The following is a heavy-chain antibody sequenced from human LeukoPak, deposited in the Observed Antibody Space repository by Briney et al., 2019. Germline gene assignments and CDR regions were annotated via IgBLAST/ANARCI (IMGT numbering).Heavy chain of an antibody. Sequence: KTSETLSLTCTVSGGSISSSSYYWGWIRQPPGKGLEWIGSIYYSGSTYYNPSLKSRVTISVDTSKNQFSLKLSSATAADTAVYYCARGGYSYGYPFDYWGQGTLVTVSS. CDR1: GGSISSSSYY. J-gene: IGHJ4*02. V-gene: IGHV4-39*07. D-gene: IGHD5-18*01. CDR3: ARGGYSYGYPFDY. CDR2: IYYSGST.